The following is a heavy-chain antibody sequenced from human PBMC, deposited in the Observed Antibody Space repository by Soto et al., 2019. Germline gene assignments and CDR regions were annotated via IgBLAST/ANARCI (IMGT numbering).Heavy chain of an antibody. CDR2: ISSSSSYI. V-gene: IGHV3-21*01. CDR1: GFTFSSYS. CDR3: ARDGLPTVTTYNWFDP. D-gene: IGHD4-17*01. Sequence: EVQLVESGGGLVKPGGSLRLSCAASGFTFSSYSMNWVRQAPGKGLEWVSSISSSSSYIYYPDSVKGRFTISRDNAKNSLYLQMNSLRAEDTAVYYCARDGLPTVTTYNWFDPWGQGTLVTVSS. J-gene: IGHJ5*02.